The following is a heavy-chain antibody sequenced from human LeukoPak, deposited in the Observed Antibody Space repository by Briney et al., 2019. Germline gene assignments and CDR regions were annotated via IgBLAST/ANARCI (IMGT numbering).Heavy chain of an antibody. CDR3: ARASQDYYGSGSYYRGGDAFDI. V-gene: IGHV1-3*02. J-gene: IGHJ3*02. CDR2: SNAGNGNT. CDR1: GYTFTSYA. D-gene: IGHD3-10*01. Sequence: ASVKVSCKASGYTFTSYAMHWVRQAPGQRLEWMGWSNAGNGNTKYSQEFQGRVTITADKSTSTAYMELSSLRSEDTAVYYCARASQDYYGSGSYYRGGDAFDIWGQGTMVTVSS.